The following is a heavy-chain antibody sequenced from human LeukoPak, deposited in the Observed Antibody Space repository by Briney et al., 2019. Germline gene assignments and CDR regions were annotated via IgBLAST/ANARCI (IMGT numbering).Heavy chain of an antibody. CDR2: ISYDGSNK. D-gene: IGHD6-13*01. V-gene: IGHV3-30*04. J-gene: IGHJ4*02. Sequence: GGSLRLSCAASGFTFSSYAVHWVRQAPGKGLEWVAVISYDGSNKYYADSVKGRFTISRDNSKNTLYLQMNSLRAEDTAVYYCARGVIASGGNDFDYWGQGTLVTVSS. CDR1: GFTFSSYA. CDR3: ARGVIASGGNDFDY.